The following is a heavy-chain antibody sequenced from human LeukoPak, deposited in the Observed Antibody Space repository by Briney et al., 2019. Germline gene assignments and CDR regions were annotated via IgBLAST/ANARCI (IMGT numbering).Heavy chain of an antibody. CDR2: IYPSDSDT. J-gene: IGHJ3*02. Sequence: GESLKISCKGSGYSFTSYWIGWVRQMPGKGLEWMGIIYPSDSDTRYSPSSQGQVTISADKSISTAYLQWSSLKASDTAMYYCARQRRNGGIAASNDAFDIWGQGTMVTVSS. D-gene: IGHD6-13*01. CDR3: ARQRRNGGIAASNDAFDI. V-gene: IGHV5-51*01. CDR1: GYSFTSYW.